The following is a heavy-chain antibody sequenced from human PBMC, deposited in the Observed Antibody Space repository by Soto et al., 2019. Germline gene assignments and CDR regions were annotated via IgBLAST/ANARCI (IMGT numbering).Heavy chain of an antibody. D-gene: IGHD3-10*01. CDR2: IYSGGKT. V-gene: IGHV3-66*01. CDR1: GFTVSTNF. CDR3: TRDSSYYGAGRGVLDY. Sequence: EVRLVESGGGLVQPGGSLRLSCAVSGFTVSTNFVSWVRQAPGREPEWVSVIYSGGKTEYADSVQGRFTVSRDTSRNMVCLQMNRLRVEDTAIYYCTRDSSYYGAGRGVLDYWGQGTLVTVSS. J-gene: IGHJ4*02.